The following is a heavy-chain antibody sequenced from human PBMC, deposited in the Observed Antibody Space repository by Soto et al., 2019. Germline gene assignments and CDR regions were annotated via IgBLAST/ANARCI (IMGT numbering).Heavy chain of an antibody. CDR1: GGSISTGRYY. V-gene: IGHV4-39*01. CDR2: IYYSGST. D-gene: IGHD3-3*01. CDR3: ARRWSTIFYWFDP. Sequence: PSETLSLPCTVSGGSISTGRYYWGWIRHPPGKGLEWIGSIYYSGSTYYNPSLKSRVTISVDTSKNQFSLKLSSVTAADTAVYYCARRWSTIFYWFDPWGQGTLVTVSS. J-gene: IGHJ5*02.